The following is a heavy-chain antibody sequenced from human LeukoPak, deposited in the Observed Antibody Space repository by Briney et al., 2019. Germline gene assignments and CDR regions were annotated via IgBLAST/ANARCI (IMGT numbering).Heavy chain of an antibody. Sequence: SETLSLTCTVSGGSINSSSYYWGWIRQPPGKGLEWIGSIYYSGSTYYNPSLKSRVTISVDTSKNQFSLKLSSVTAADTAVYYCARERMAVAGTNWFDPWGQGTLVTVSS. CDR2: IYYSGST. CDR1: GGSINSSSYY. J-gene: IGHJ5*02. CDR3: ARERMAVAGTNWFDP. D-gene: IGHD6-19*01. V-gene: IGHV4-39*02.